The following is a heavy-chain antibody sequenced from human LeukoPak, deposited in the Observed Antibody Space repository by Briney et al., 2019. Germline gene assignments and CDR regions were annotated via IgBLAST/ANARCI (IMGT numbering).Heavy chain of an antibody. V-gene: IGHV3-33*01. D-gene: IGHD3-10*01. J-gene: IGHJ3*02. CDR3: ARETVLLWFGGVGVAFDI. CDR2: IWYDGTNK. CDR1: GFAFSSYG. Sequence: PGGSLRLSCAASGFAFSSYGMHWVRQAPGKGLEWGAVIWYDGTNKYYADSVKGRFTISRDNSKNTLYLQMNSLRVEDMAVYYCARETVLLWFGGVGVAFDIWGQGTMVTVSS.